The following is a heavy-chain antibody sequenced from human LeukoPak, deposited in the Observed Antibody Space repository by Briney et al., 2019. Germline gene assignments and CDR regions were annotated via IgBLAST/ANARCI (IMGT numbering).Heavy chain of an antibody. CDR3: ARDAPPYSGMDV. J-gene: IGHJ6*04. CDR2: ISSSSSYI. V-gene: IGHV3-21*01. CDR1: GFTFSSYS. Sequence: GGSLRLSCAASGFTFSSYSMNWVRQAPGKGLEWVSSISSSSSYIYYADSVKGRFTISRDNAKNSLYLQMNSLRAEDTAVYYYARDAPPYSGMDVWGKGTTVTVSS. D-gene: IGHD1-26*01.